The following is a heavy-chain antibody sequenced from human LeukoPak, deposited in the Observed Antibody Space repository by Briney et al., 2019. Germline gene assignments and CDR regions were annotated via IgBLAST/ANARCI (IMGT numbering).Heavy chain of an antibody. D-gene: IGHD4-11*01. CDR1: GFTFSSYA. CDR2: ISGSGGST. V-gene: IGHV3-23*01. CDR3: AKDPGSNYAYYYYMDV. J-gene: IGHJ6*03. Sequence: GGSLRLSCAASGFTFSSYAMSWVRQAPGKGLEWVSAISGSGGSTYYADSVKGRFTISRDNSKNTLYLQMNSLRAEDTAVYYCAKDPGSNYAYYYYMDVWGKGTTVTVSS.